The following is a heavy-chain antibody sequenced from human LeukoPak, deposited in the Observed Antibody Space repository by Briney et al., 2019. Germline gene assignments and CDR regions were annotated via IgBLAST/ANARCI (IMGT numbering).Heavy chain of an antibody. CDR3: TRSGRGGAFDI. D-gene: IGHD1-26*01. Sequence: GGTLRLSCAASGFTFSSYGMSWVRQGPGKGLAWVARIYSDGSRTTYADSVKGRFTISGDNAKNTLYLQMNSLRADDTAVYYCTRSGRGGAFDIWGQGTMVTVSS. V-gene: IGHV3-74*03. CDR2: IYSDGSRT. CDR1: GFTFSSYG. J-gene: IGHJ3*02.